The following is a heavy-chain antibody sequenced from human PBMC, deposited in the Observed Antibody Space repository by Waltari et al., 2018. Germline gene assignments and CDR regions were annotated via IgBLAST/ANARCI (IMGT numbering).Heavy chain of an antibody. CDR2: ISSSSTI. CDR1: GYSISSGYY. Sequence: QVQLQESGPGLVKPSETLSLTCAVSGYSISSGYYWGWIRQPPGKGLEWVSYISSSSTIYYADSVKGRFTISRDNSKSTMYLQMNSLRPEDTAVYYCAKDQSGWNRFESWGQGTLVIVSP. J-gene: IGHJ4*02. D-gene: IGHD6-19*01. V-gene: IGHV3-11*01. CDR3: AKDQSGWNRFES.